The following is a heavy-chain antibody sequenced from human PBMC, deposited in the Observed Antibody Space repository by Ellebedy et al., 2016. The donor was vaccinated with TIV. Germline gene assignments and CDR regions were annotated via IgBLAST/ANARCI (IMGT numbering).Heavy chain of an antibody. CDR3: ARSGVVAASLDAFEI. J-gene: IGHJ3*02. V-gene: IGHV2-70*11. D-gene: IGHD2-15*01. CDR2: IGWDDDK. CDR1: GFSLSTSGMC. Sequence: SGPTLVTPTQTLTLTCTFSGFSLSTSGMCVSWIRQPPGKALEWLARIGWDDDKYYSTSLKTRLTISKDTSKNQVVLTMTNMDPFDTATYYCARSGVVAASLDAFEIWGQGTMVTVSS.